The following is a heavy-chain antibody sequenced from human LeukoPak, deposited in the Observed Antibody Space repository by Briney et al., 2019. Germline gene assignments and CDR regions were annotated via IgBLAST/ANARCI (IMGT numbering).Heavy chain of an antibody. V-gene: IGHV3-23*01. Sequence: GGSLRLSCAASGFTFSSYAMSWVRQAPGKGLEWVSAISGSGGSTYYADSVKGRFTISRDNSKNTLYLQMNSLRAEDTAVYYCAKGGRTITMIVVSYFDYWGQGTLVTVFS. CDR2: ISGSGGST. CDR1: GFTFSSYA. CDR3: AKGGRTITMIVVSYFDY. D-gene: IGHD3-22*01. J-gene: IGHJ4*02.